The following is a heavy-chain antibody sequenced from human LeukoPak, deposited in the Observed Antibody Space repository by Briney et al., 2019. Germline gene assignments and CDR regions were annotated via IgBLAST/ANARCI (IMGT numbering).Heavy chain of an antibody. Sequence: GGSLRLSCAASGFAFNTYAMHWVRQAPGQGLEWVALIWHDGSHKFYSNSVRGQFTISRDNSKNTVSLQMNNLRPEDTAVYYCAKSLGYSYGHPFDYWGQGTLVTVSS. D-gene: IGHD5-18*01. V-gene: IGHV3-33*06. CDR3: AKSLGYSYGHPFDY. CDR2: IWHDGSHK. J-gene: IGHJ4*02. CDR1: GFAFNTYA.